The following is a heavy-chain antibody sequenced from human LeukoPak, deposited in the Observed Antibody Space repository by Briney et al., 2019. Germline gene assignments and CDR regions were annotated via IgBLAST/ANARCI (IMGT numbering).Heavy chain of an antibody. CDR3: ARDVERTGGTYYYGSGSPRG. CDR2: ISTGSSTI. D-gene: IGHD3-10*01. Sequence: PGGCLRLSCAASGFTFSSYSMIWVRPAPGKGLAWVSYISTGSSTIYYADSVKGQFAISRDNAKNSLYLQMNSLRDEDTAVYYCARDVERTGGTYYYGSGSPRGWGQGTLVTVSS. J-gene: IGHJ4*02. CDR1: GFTFSSYS. V-gene: IGHV3-48*02.